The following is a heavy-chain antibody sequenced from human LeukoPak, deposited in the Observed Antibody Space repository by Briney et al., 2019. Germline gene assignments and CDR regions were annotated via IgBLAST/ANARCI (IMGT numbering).Heavy chain of an antibody. CDR1: GFTFSNYG. CDR2: IWFDGIRK. D-gene: IGHD3-22*01. Sequence: GRSLRLSCAASGFTFSNYGMHWVRQVPGKGLEWVAAIWFDGIRKYYADSVKGRPTISRDNSKNTLYLQMNSLRAEDTAVYYCARDLEDSSPFGAFDMWGQGTMVTVSS. CDR3: ARDLEDSSPFGAFDM. J-gene: IGHJ3*02. V-gene: IGHV3-33*01.